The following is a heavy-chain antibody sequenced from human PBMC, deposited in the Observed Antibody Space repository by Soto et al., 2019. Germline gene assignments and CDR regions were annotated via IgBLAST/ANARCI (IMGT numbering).Heavy chain of an antibody. CDR1: GGSISSSSYY. CDR2: IYYSGST. V-gene: IGHV4-39*01. CDR3: ARQSRQAYSSSWYRNYYGMDV. D-gene: IGHD6-13*01. J-gene: IGHJ6*02. Sequence: SETLSLTCTVSGGSISSSSYYWGWIRQPPGKGLEWIGSIYYSGSTYYNPSLKSRVTISVDTSKNQFSLKLSSVTAADTAVYYCARQSRQAYSSSWYRNYYGMDVWGQGTTVT.